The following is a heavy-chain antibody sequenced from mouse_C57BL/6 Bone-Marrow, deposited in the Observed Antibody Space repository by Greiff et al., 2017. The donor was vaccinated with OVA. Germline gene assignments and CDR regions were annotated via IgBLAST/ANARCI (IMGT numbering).Heavy chain of an antibody. D-gene: IGHD2-4*01. J-gene: IGHJ4*01. CDR1: GYAFTNYL. CDR2: INPGSGGT. V-gene: IGHV1-54*01. CDR3: AREIRYAMDY. Sequence: QVQLQQSGAELVRPGTSVKVSCKASGYAFTNYLIEWVKQRPGQGLEWIGVINPGSGGTNYNEKFKGKATLTADKSSSTAYMQLSSLTSEDSAVYFCAREIRYAMDYCGQGTSVTVSS.